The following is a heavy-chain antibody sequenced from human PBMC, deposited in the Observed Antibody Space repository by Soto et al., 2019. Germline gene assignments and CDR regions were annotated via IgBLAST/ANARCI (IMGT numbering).Heavy chain of an antibody. Sequence: QVQLVESGGGVVQPGRSLRLSCAASGFTFSSYGMHWVRQAPGKGLEGVAVISYDGSNKYYADSVKGRFTISRDNSKNTLYLQMNSLRAVDTAVYYCAKVQEWELGGYYYYGMDVWGQGTTVTVSS. J-gene: IGHJ6*02. D-gene: IGHD1-26*01. CDR3: AKVQEWELGGYYYYGMDV. CDR1: GFTFSSYG. CDR2: ISYDGSNK. V-gene: IGHV3-30*18.